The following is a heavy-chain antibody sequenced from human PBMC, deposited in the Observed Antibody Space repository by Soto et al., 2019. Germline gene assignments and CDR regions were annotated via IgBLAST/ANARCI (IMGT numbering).Heavy chain of an antibody. CDR1: GGTFSSYA. CDR2: IIPIFGTA. CDR3: ATKDGGYCCGGSCLFRGVSYYYYYGMDV. V-gene: IGHV1-69*13. J-gene: IGHJ6*02. D-gene: IGHD2-15*01. Sequence: ASVKVSCKASGGTFSSYAISWVRQAPGQGLEWKGGIIPIFGTANYAQKFQGRVTITADESTSTAYMELSSLRSEDTAVYYCATKDGGYCCGGSCLFRGVSYYYYYGMDVWGQGTTVTVSS.